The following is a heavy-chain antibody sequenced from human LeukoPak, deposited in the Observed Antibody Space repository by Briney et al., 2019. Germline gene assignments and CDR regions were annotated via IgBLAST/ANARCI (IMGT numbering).Heavy chain of an antibody. CDR3: ARGAVITMVRGVIPPYWYFDL. J-gene: IGHJ2*01. D-gene: IGHD3-10*01. CDR2: INHSGST. CDR1: GGSFSGYY. V-gene: IGHV4-34*01. Sequence: SETLSLTCAVYGGSFSGYYWSWIRQPPGKGLEWIGEINHSGSTNYNPSLKSRVTISVDTSKNQFSLKLSSVTAADTAVHYCARGAVITMVRGVIPPYWYFDLWGRGTLVTVSS.